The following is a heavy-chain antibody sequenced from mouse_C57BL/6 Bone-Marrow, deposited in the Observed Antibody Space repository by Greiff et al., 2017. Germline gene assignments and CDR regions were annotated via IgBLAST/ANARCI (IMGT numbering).Heavy chain of an antibody. V-gene: IGHV1-69*01. D-gene: IGHD1-1*01. J-gene: IGHJ3*01. Sequence: QVQLQQPGAELVMPGASVKLSCKASGYTFTSYWMHWVKQRPGQGLEWIGEIDPSDSYTNYNQKFKGKSTLTVDKSSSTAYMQLSSLTSEDSAVYYCARSHYGNSYGFAYWGQGTLVTVSA. CDR2: IDPSDSYT. CDR1: GYTFTSYW. CDR3: ARSHYGNSYGFAY.